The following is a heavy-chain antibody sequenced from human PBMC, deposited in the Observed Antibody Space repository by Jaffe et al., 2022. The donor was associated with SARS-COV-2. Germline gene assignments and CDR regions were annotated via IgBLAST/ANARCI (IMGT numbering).Heavy chain of an antibody. V-gene: IGHV1-69*01. D-gene: IGHD4-17*01. CDR2: IIPIFGTA. Sequence: QVQLVQSGAEVKKPGSSVKVSCKASGGTFSSYAISWVRQAPGQGLEWMGGIIPIFGTANYAQKFQGRVTITADESTSTAYMELSSLRSEDTAVYYCARDAIDDYGGNSGWFDPWGQGTLVTVSS. CDR1: GGTFSSYA. CDR3: ARDAIDDYGGNSGWFDP. J-gene: IGHJ5*02.